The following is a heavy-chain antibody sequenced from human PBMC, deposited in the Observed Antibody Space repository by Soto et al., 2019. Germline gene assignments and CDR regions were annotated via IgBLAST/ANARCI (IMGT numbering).Heavy chain of an antibody. CDR2: ISSRSSYT. CDR1: GFTFTDYY. J-gene: IGHJ4*02. Sequence: PGGSLRLSCAASGFTFTDYYMSWIRQAPGSGLEWVSYISSRSSYTYYADSVKGRFTISRDNAKNSLYLEMSSLRAEDTAVYYCARDGWESLLDYWGLGTLVTVSS. CDR3: ARDGWESLLDY. V-gene: IGHV3-11*05. D-gene: IGHD1-26*01.